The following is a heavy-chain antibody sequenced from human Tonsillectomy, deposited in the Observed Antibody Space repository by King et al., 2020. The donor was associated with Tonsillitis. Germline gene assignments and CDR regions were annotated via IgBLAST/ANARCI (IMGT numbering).Heavy chain of an antibody. CDR2: RYPSYNT. D-gene: IGHD3-3*01. CDR1: GGSISSYY. V-gene: IGHV4-4*07. J-gene: IGHJ4*01. CDR3: ARVGSDFLSGSFDF. Sequence: VQLQESGPGLVKPSETLSLTCTVSGGSISSYYWSWIRQPAGKGLEWIGRRYPSYNTNYNPSLKSRVIMSVDTSKKQFSLKLNSVTAADTAVYYCARVGSDFLSGSFDFWGHGILVTVSS.